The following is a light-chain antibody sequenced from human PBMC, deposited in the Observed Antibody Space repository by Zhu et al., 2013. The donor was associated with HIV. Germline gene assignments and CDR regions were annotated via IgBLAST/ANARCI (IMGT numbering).Light chain of an antibody. V-gene: IGLV1-40*01. CDR1: SSNIGAGYD. Sequence: QSVLTQPSSVSGAPGQRVTISCTGSSSNIGAGYDVQWYQQLPGTAPKLLIYGNINRPSGVPDRFSGSKSGTSASLAITGLQAEDEADYYCGTWHSSLSAGGYVFGTGTTVHRP. CDR3: GTWHSSLSAGGYV. CDR2: GNI. J-gene: IGLJ1*01.